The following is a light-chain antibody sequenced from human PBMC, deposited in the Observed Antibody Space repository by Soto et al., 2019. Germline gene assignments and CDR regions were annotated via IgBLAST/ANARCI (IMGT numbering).Light chain of an antibody. CDR2: GAS. CDR3: QQYNDWPPRT. V-gene: IGKV3-15*01. CDR1: QSINSN. J-gene: IGKJ1*01. Sequence: EXVXTQXXATLSVSPGERATLSCRASQSINSNLAWYQQKPGQAPRLLIYGASTRATAIPARFSGSGSGTEFTLTISSLQSEDFAVYYCQQYNDWPPRTFGQGTKVEIK.